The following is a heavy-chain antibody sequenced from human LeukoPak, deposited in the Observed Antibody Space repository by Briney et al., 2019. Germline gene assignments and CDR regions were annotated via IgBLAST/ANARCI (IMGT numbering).Heavy chain of an antibody. CDR1: GGTFSSYA. CDR2: IIPIFGTA. V-gene: IGHV1-69*13. J-gene: IGHJ4*02. Sequence: SVKVSCMASGGTFSSYAISWVRQAPGQGLEWMGGIIPIFGTANYAQKFQGRVTITADESTSTAYMELSSLRSEDTAVYYCARAVVVAATTLGYWGQGTLVTVSS. CDR3: ARAVVVAATTLGY. D-gene: IGHD2-15*01.